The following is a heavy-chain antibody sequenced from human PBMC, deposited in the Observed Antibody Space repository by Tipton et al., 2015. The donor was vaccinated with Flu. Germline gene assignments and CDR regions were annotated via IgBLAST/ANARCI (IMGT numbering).Heavy chain of an antibody. D-gene: IGHD2-21*02. CDR1: GFTFGDYV. CDR2: IRNKAFGGTT. J-gene: IGHJ6*02. CDR3: AYPVTATYFYYGMDV. Sequence: VQLVQSGGGLVQPGRSPRLSCTTSGFTFGDYVMSWVRQAPGKGLEWVGFIRNKAFGGTTEYAASVKGRFTISRDDSKSIAYLQMNSLKIEDTGVYYCAYPVTATYFYYGMDVWGQGTTVTVSS. V-gene: IGHV3-49*04.